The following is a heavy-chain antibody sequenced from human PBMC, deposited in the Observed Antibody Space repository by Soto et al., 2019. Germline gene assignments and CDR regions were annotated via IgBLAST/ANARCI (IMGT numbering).Heavy chain of an antibody. V-gene: IGHV4-30-4*01. D-gene: IGHD3-22*01. J-gene: IGHJ4*02. CDR3: ARGGYSYEERYFDY. CDR1: GGSTSSGDYY. CDR2: IYYSGST. Sequence: SETLSLTCTVSGGSTSSGDYYWSWIRQPPGKGLEWIGYIYYSGSTYYNPSLKSRVTISVDTSKNQFSLKLSSVTAADTAVYYCARGGYSYEERYFDYWGQGTLVTVSS.